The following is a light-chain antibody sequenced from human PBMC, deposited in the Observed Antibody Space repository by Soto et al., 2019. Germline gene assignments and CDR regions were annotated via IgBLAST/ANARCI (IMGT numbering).Light chain of an antibody. V-gene: IGLV1-40*01. CDR1: NSNIGAGYD. CDR3: QSYDSSLSGSV. Sequence: QSVLTQPPSVSGAPGQRVTISCTGSNSNIGAGYDVHWYQQLPGTAPKLLIYGNSNRPSGVPDRFSGSKSVTSASLAITGLQAEDEADYYCQSYDSSLSGSVXGTGTKAPS. J-gene: IGLJ1*01. CDR2: GNS.